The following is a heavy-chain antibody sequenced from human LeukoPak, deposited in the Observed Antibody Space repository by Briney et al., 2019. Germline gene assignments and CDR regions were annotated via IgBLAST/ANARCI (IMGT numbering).Heavy chain of an antibody. Sequence: GGSLRLSCAASGFTFSSYWMNWARQAPGKGLEWVDSIKHNGNVNYYVDSVKGRFTISRDNAKNSLYLQMSNLRAEDTAVYFCARGGGLDVWGQGATVTVSS. CDR2: IKHNGNVN. CDR1: GFTFSSYW. V-gene: IGHV3-7*03. CDR3: ARGGGLDV. D-gene: IGHD3-16*01. J-gene: IGHJ6*02.